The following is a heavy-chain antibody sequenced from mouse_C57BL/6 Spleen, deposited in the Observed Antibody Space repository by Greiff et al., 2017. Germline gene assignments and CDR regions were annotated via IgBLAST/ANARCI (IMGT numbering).Heavy chain of an antibody. J-gene: IGHJ2*01. CDR3: ARHGELGRSLDY. CDR1: GFTFSSYG. CDR2: ISSGGSYT. D-gene: IGHD4-1*01. V-gene: IGHV5-6*01. Sequence: EVQVVESGGDLVKPGGSLKLSCAASGFTFSSYGMSWVRQTPDKRLEWVATISSGGSYTYYPDSVKGRFTISRDNAKNTLYLQMSSLKSEDTAMYYCARHGELGRSLDYWGQGSTLTGSS.